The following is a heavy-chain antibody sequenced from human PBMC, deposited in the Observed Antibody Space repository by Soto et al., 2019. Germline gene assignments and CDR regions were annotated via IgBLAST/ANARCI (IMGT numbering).Heavy chain of an antibody. CDR1: GYSFTSYW. CDR2: IYPGDSDT. CDR3: ARLPTTVTTDYYYYGMDV. Sequence: GESLKISCKGSGYSFTSYWIGWVRQMPGKGLEWMGIIYPGDSDTRYSPSFQGQVTISADKSISTAYLQWSSLKASDTATYYCARLPTTVTTDYYYYGMDVWGQGTTVTVSS. V-gene: IGHV5-51*01. D-gene: IGHD4-4*01. J-gene: IGHJ6*02.